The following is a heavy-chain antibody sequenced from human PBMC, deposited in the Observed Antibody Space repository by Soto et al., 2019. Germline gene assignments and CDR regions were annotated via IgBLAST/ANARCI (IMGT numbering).Heavy chain of an antibody. CDR3: AKDNGSGCDWLRVGDASDI. V-gene: IGHV3-30*18. J-gene: IGHJ3*02. D-gene: IGHD5-12*01. Sequence: SGGSLRLSCAPSRFTLSGHAMHWVRQAPGKGLEWVAVISYDGSNKYYADSVKGRLTISRDNSKNTLYLQMNSLRGEDTAVYYCAKDNGSGCDWLRVGDASDIWGQGTMVTVSS. CDR2: ISYDGSNK. CDR1: RFTLSGHA.